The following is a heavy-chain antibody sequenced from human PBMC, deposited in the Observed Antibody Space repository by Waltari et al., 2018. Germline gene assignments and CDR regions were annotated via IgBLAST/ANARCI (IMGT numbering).Heavy chain of an antibody. CDR2: IKQDGSET. CDR1: GFTFSSYW. D-gene: IGHD3-3*01. CDR3: ARDHVFRGDFWSGYYDS. Sequence: EVQLEESGGGLVQPGGSLRLSCAASGFTFSSYWMTWVRQAPGKGLEGVANIKQDGSETYYADSLKGRFTSSRDNAKNSLYLQMNSLRAEDTALYYCARDHVFRGDFWSGYYDSWGHGTLVTVSS. V-gene: IGHV3-7*01. J-gene: IGHJ5*01.